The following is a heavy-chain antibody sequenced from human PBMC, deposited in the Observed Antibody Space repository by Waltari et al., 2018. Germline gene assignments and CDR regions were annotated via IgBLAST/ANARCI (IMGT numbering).Heavy chain of an antibody. J-gene: IGHJ4*02. D-gene: IGHD4-17*01. CDR3: ASTQTTVTYFDY. CDR1: GYSISTGYS. CDR2: IYHSGST. V-gene: IGHV4-38-2*01. Sequence: QVQLQESGPGLVKPSETLSLTCAVSGYSISTGYSWGWIRQPPGKGLEWIGSIYHSGSTYYNPSLKSRVTISVDTSKNQFSLKLSSVTAADTAVYYCASTQTTVTYFDYWGQGTLVTVSS.